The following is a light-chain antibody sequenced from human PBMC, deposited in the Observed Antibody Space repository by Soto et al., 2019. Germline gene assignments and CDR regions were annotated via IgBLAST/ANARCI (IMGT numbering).Light chain of an antibody. J-gene: IGLJ2*01. CDR3: SSCGGINSVI. CDR1: SSDVGGYDY. CDR2: EVT. V-gene: IGLV2-8*01. Sequence: QSALTQPPSASGSPGQSVTISCTGTSSDVGGYDYVSWYQQQSGKAPKLLIYEVTNRPSGVTDRFSGSKSGNMASLTVSGLQAEDEADYYCSSCGGINSVIFGPGTKLTVL.